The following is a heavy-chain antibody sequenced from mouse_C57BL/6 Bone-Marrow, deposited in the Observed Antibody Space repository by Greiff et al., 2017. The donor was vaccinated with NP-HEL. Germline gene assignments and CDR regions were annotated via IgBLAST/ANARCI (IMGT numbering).Heavy chain of an antibody. Sequence: EVMLVESGGGLVKPGGSLKLSCAASGFTFSSYAMSWVRQTPEQRLEWVATISDGGSYTYYPDNVKGRFTISRDNAKNNLYLQMSHLKSGDTAMYYCARDTPITTVVAPFAYWGQGTLVTVSA. J-gene: IGHJ3*01. V-gene: IGHV5-4*01. CDR1: GFTFSSYA. CDR2: ISDGGSYT. CDR3: ARDTPITTVVAPFAY. D-gene: IGHD1-1*01.